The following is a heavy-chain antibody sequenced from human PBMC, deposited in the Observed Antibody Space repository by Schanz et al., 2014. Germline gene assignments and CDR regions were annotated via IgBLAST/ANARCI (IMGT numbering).Heavy chain of an antibody. J-gene: IGHJ3*02. CDR2: INSVGSNT. Sequence: EVQLVQSGGGLVQPGGSLRLSCAASGFTFSSHWMHWVRQDPGKGLVWVARINSVGSNTDYADSVTGRFTISRDNAKNTLSLQMNTLRAEDTAVYYCTRKMKLEVYDGKGHDSLDIWGKGTMVTVSS. V-gene: IGHV3-74*01. D-gene: IGHD5-12*01. CDR3: TRKMKLEVYDGKGHDSLDI. CDR1: GFTFSSHW.